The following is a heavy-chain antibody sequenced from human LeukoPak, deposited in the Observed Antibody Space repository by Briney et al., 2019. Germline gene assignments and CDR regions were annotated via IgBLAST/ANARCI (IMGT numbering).Heavy chain of an antibody. J-gene: IGHJ4*02. Sequence: SETLSLTCTVSGGSISSYYWSWIRQPAGKGLEWIGRIYTSGSTNYNPSLKSRVSMSVDTSKNQFSLKLTSVTAADTAVYYCARGFFIAVAGTTQTPFDYWGQGTLVTVSS. CDR2: IYTSGST. CDR3: ARGFFIAVAGTTQTPFDY. D-gene: IGHD6-19*01. CDR1: GGSISSYY. V-gene: IGHV4-4*07.